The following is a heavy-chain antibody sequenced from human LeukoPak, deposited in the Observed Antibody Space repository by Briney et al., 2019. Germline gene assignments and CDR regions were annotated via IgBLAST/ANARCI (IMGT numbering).Heavy chain of an antibody. CDR3: ARAAQDTAMAADY. V-gene: IGHV4-61*05. CDR2: IYYSGST. CDR1: GGSISSSSYY. D-gene: IGHD5-18*01. J-gene: IGHJ4*02. Sequence: SETLSLTCTVSGGSISSSSYYWGWIRQPPGKGLEWIGYIYYSGSTSYNPSLMSRVTISVDTSKNQLSLKLSSVTAADTAAYYCARAAQDTAMAADYWGQGTLVTVSS.